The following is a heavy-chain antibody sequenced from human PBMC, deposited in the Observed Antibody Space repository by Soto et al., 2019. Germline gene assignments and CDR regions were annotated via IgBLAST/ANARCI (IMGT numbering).Heavy chain of an antibody. J-gene: IGHJ4*02. CDR1: VYTFRSYG. CDR3: ARDWSRYYDNRGLIWLY. CDR2: LSAYNGDT. D-gene: IGHD3-22*01. Sequence: QIQLVQSGGEVKKPGASVKVSCKASVYTFRSYGISWVRQAPGQGLEGVGWLSAYNGDTHDAPKFQDSITLTTETYTDTAYMELRSLRLDDTAVYYCARDWSRYYDNRGLIWLYWGQGSLVTVSS. V-gene: IGHV1-18*04.